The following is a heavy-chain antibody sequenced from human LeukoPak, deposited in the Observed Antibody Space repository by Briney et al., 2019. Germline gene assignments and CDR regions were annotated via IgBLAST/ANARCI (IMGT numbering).Heavy chain of an antibody. Sequence: SETLSLTCTVSGGSISSGGYYWSWIRQHPGKGLEWIGYIYYSGSTYYNPSLKSRVTISVDTSKNQFSLKLSSVTAADTAAYYCARDRHSGSFYNWFDPWGQGTLVTVSS. CDR3: ARDRHSGSFYNWFDP. V-gene: IGHV4-31*03. CDR1: GGSISSGGYY. D-gene: IGHD1-26*01. CDR2: IYYSGST. J-gene: IGHJ5*02.